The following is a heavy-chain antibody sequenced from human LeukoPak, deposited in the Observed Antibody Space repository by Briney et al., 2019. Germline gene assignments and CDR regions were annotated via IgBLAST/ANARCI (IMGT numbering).Heavy chain of an antibody. CDR1: GGSISSSNW. D-gene: IGHD3-9*01. CDR2: IYHSGST. CDR3: ARVRYFDWFIQGFDP. Sequence: SETLSLTCAVSGGSISSSNWWSWVRQPPGKGLEWIGEIYHSGSTNYNPSLKSRVTISVDKSKNRFSLKLSSVTAADTAVYYCARVRYFDWFIQGFDPWGQGTLVTVSS. J-gene: IGHJ5*02. V-gene: IGHV4-4*02.